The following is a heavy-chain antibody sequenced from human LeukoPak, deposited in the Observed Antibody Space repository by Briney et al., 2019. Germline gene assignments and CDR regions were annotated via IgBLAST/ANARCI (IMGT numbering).Heavy chain of an antibody. D-gene: IGHD3-22*01. Sequence: GESLRLSCAASGFTFSSYSMNWVRQAPGKGLEWVSSISSSSSYIYYADSVKGRFTISRDNAKNSLYLQMNSLRAEDTAVYYCARDLTYYDSSGYPISGIWGQGTMVTVFS. CDR3: ARDLTYYDSSGYPISGI. CDR1: GFTFSSYS. J-gene: IGHJ3*02. CDR2: ISSSSSYI. V-gene: IGHV3-21*01.